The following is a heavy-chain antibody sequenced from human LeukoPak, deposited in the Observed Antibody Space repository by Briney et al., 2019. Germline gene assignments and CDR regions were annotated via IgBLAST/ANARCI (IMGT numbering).Heavy chain of an antibody. CDR3: ARDPGQYYDILTGYYTPYYFDY. CDR2: IIPILGIA. J-gene: IGHJ4*02. CDR1: GGTFSSYA. V-gene: IGHV1-69*04. Sequence: ASVTVSCKASGGTFSSYAISWVRQAPGQGLEWMGRIIPILGIANYAQKFQGRVTITADKSTSTAYMELSTLRSDDTAVYYCARDPGQYYDILTGYYTPYYFDYWGQGTLVTVSS. D-gene: IGHD3-9*01.